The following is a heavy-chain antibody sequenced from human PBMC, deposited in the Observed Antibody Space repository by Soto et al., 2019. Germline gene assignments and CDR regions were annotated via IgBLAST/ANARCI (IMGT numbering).Heavy chain of an antibody. CDR1: GYTLTELS. CDR3: ATLSYSGRYMDV. V-gene: IGHV1-24*01. J-gene: IGHJ6*03. D-gene: IGHD3-10*01. Sequence: ASVEVSCKVSGYTLTELSMHWVRQAPGKGLEWMGGFDPEDGETIYAQKFQGRVTMTEDTSTDTAYMELSSLRSEDTAVYYCATLSYSGRYMDVWGQGTTVTVSS. CDR2: FDPEDGET.